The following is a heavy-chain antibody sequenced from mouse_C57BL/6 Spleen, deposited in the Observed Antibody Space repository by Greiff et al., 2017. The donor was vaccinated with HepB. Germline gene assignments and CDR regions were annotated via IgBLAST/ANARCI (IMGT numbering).Heavy chain of an antibody. CDR3: ARSGQLRLRGAMDY. CDR2: IHPNSGST. V-gene: IGHV1-64*01. J-gene: IGHJ4*01. Sequence: VQLQQSGAELVKPGASVKLSCKASGYTFSSYWMHWVKQRPGQGLEWIGMIHPNSGSTNYNEKFKSKATLTVDKSSSTAYMQLSSLTSEDSAVYYCARSGQLRLRGAMDYWGQGTSVTVSS. D-gene: IGHD3-2*02. CDR1: GYTFSSYW.